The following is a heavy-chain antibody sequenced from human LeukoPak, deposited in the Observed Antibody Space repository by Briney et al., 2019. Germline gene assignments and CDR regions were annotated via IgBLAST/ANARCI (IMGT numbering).Heavy chain of an antibody. CDR1: GFTFSSYG. CDR3: ARPTYSGSYYWFDY. J-gene: IGHJ4*02. D-gene: IGHD1-26*01. CDR2: IWYDGSNK. V-gene: IGHV3-33*01. Sequence: GGSLRLSCAASGFTFSSYGMHWVRQAPGEGLEWVAVIWYDGSNKYYADSVKCRFTISRDNSKNTLYLQMNSLRAEDTAVYYCARPTYSGSYYWFDYWGQGTLVTVSS.